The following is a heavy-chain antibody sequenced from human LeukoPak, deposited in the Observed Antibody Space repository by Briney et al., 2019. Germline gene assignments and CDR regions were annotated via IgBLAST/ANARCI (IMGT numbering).Heavy chain of an antibody. D-gene: IGHD3-10*01. J-gene: IGHJ4*02. CDR2: ISAYNGNT. CDR3: ARVYGSGSVPYYFDY. CDR1: GYTFTSYG. Sequence: GASVKVSCKASGYTFTSYGISWVRQAPGRGLERMGWISAYNGNTNYAQKLQGRVTMTTDTSTSTAYMELRSLRSDDTAVYYCARVYGSGSVPYYFDYWGQGTLVTVSS. V-gene: IGHV1-18*01.